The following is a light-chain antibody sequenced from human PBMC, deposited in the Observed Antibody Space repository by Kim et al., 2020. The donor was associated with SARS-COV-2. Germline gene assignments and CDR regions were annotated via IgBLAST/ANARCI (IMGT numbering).Light chain of an antibody. CDR1: QSVSYRSKNKNY. J-gene: IGKJ1*01. Sequence: DIVMTQSPDSLAVSLGVRATINCKSSQSVSYRSKNKNYLAWYQQRPGQPPKLLIYWASTRYSGVPDRFSGSGSGTDFTLTISSLQAEDVAVYYCHQYYSTPWTFGQGTKVDIK. V-gene: IGKV4-1*01. CDR2: WAS. CDR3: HQYYSTPWT.